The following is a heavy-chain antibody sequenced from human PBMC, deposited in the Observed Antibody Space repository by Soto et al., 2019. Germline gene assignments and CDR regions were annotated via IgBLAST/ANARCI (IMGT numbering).Heavy chain of an antibody. CDR2: ISGSGGNT. V-gene: IGHV3-23*01. CDR1: GFTFSTYA. D-gene: IGHD6-25*01. Sequence: LRLSCAASGFTFSTYAMNWVRQAPGKGLEWVASISGSGGNTYYADSVKGRFTISRDNSKNTLNLQMNGLRAEDTAVYYCVKAAAVYYLDNWGQGTLVTVSS. CDR3: VKAAAVYYLDN. J-gene: IGHJ4*02.